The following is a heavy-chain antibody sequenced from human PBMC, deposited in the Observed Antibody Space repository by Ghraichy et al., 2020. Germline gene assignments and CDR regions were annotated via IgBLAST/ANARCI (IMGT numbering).Heavy chain of an antibody. J-gene: IGHJ6*02. CDR1: GFTVSSNY. CDR2: IYSGGST. Sequence: GGSLRLSCVASGFTVSSNYMSWVRQAPGRGLEWVSVIYSGGSTYYADSVRGRFTISRDNSKNTLYLQMNSLIAEDTAVYYCARDPPFYYYAMDVWGQGTTVTVSS. CDR3: ARDPPFYYYAMDV. V-gene: IGHV3-66*01.